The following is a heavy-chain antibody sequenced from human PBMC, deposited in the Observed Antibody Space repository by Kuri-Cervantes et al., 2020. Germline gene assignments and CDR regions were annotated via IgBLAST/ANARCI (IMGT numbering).Heavy chain of an antibody. CDR1: GFTFGDYA. Sequence: GESLKISCTASGFTFGDYAMSWVRQAPGKGLEWVSHISSSGNTIYYADSLKGRFTISRDSAKNSLYLQMNSLRAEDTAVYYCARGCSGGSCYVFDYWGQGTLVTVSS. CDR3: ARGCSGGSCYVFDY. D-gene: IGHD2-15*01. CDR2: ISSSGNTI. V-gene: IGHV3-11*04. J-gene: IGHJ4*02.